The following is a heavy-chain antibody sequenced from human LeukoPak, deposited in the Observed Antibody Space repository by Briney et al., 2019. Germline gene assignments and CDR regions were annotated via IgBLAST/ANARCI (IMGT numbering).Heavy chain of an antibody. CDR2: IFISGST. Sequence: SEGLSLTRIVSGDSIRRGSHCWSWIRQPAGKGLEWIGRIFISGSTHYNPSLKSRVTISVDTSKNQFSLKLSSVTAADTAVYYCARAGAYSYGSEYYFDYWGQGTLVTVSS. J-gene: IGHJ4*02. CDR1: GDSIRRGSHC. D-gene: IGHD5-18*01. V-gene: IGHV4-61*02. CDR3: ARAGAYSYGSEYYFDY.